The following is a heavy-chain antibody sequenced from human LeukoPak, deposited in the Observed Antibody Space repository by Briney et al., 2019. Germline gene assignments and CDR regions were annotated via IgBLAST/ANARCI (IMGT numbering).Heavy chain of an antibody. V-gene: IGHV3-21*01. J-gene: IGHJ4*02. CDR1: GFTFSNYA. CDR2: ISSSSSYI. Sequence: GGSLRLSCAASGFTFSNYAMSWVRQAPGKGLEWVSSISSSSSYIYYADSVKGRFTISRDNAKNSLYLQMNSLRAEDTAVYYCARDRSMVATSDFDYWGQGTLVTVSS. D-gene: IGHD5-12*01. CDR3: ARDRSMVATSDFDY.